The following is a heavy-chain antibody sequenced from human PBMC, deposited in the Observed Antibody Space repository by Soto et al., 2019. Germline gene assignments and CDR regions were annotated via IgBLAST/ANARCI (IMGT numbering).Heavy chain of an antibody. CDR3: TRDPHALDY. Sequence: EVQLVESGGGLVQPGGSLRLSCAASGFTFSSYSMNWVRQAPGKGLEWVSYITASSSTIHYADSVKGRFTISRDNAKNALYLQMTSLRAEDTDVYYCTRDPHALDYWGQGTLVTVSS. J-gene: IGHJ4*02. CDR2: ITASSSTI. V-gene: IGHV3-48*01. CDR1: GFTFSSYS. D-gene: IGHD2-2*01.